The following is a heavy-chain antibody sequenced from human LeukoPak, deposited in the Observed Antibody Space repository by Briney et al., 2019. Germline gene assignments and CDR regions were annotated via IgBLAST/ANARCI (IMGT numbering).Heavy chain of an antibody. Sequence: SETLSLTCTVSGGSISSSSYYWGWIRQPPGKGLEWIGSIYYSGSTYYNPSLKSRVTISVDTPKNQFSLKLSSVTAADTAVYYCAVVVVPAAVLYFDYWGQGTLVTVSS. V-gene: IGHV4-39*01. D-gene: IGHD2-2*01. CDR3: AVVVVPAAVLYFDY. CDR1: GGSISSSSYY. CDR2: IYYSGST. J-gene: IGHJ4*02.